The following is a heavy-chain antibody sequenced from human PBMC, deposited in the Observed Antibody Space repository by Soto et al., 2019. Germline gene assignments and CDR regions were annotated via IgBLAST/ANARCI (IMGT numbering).Heavy chain of an antibody. CDR1: GFTFDDYA. Sequence: GGSLRLSCAASGFTFDDYAMHWVRQVPGKGLEWVSGINWNSGSIGYGDSVKGRFAISRDNAKNSLHLQMNSLSAEDTSFYYCVKDESINWYSGHFRHWGQGTLVTVSS. V-gene: IGHV3-9*01. D-gene: IGHD6-13*01. CDR3: VKDESINWYSGHFRH. J-gene: IGHJ1*01. CDR2: INWNSGSI.